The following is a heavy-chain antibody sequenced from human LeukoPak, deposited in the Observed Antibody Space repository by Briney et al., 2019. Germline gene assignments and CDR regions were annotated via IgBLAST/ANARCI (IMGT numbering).Heavy chain of an antibody. D-gene: IGHD3-22*01. CDR2: IGPSGSTI. J-gene: IGHJ4*02. Sequence: GGSLRLSCAASGFSFSDYDMNWVRQAPGEGLEWVSYIGPSGSTIFYADSVKGRFTVSRDNAKKSLYLQMDSLRADDTAVYYCTTGPLDYYDSSGQYRGITDYWGQGTLVTVSS. CDR3: TTGPLDYYDSSGQYRGITDY. V-gene: IGHV3-48*04. CDR1: GFSFSDYD.